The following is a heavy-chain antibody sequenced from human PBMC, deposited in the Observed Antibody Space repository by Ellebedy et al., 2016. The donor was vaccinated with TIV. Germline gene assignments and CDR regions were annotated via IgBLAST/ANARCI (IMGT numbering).Heavy chain of an antibody. Sequence: GESLKISXAASGFIFSSYAMSWVRQAPGKGLEWVSAISGSGCSTYYADSVKGRFTISRDNSKNMLYLQMNSLRAEDTALYYCAKGWGSAWYRGWFDPWGQGTLVTVSS. D-gene: IGHD6-19*01. J-gene: IGHJ5*02. CDR2: ISGSGCST. CDR3: AKGWGSAWYRGWFDP. CDR1: GFIFSSYA. V-gene: IGHV3-23*01.